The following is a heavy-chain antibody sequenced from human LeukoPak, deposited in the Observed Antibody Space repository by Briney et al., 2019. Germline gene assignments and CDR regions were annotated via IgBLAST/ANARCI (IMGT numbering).Heavy chain of an antibody. CDR2: IYSDGSST. D-gene: IGHD1-1*01. CDR1: GFTFRGYW. CDR3: VRDAGNWIGNYYFDY. J-gene: IGHJ4*02. V-gene: IGHV3-74*01. Sequence: PGGSLRLSCAASGFTFRGYWMHWVRQAPGKGLVWVSRIYSDGSSTGYADSVKGRFTISRDNAKNMLYLQMNSLRVEDTAVYYCVRDAGNWIGNYYFDYWGQGTLVTVSS.